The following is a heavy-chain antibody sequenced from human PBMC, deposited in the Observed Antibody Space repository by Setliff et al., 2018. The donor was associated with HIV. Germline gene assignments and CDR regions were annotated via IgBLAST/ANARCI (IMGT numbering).Heavy chain of an antibody. Sequence: GGSLRLSCAGSGFMFSDYWLHWVRQAPGKGLEWVADIKDDESEKYYVDSVRGRFTISRDNARNSLFLQMNNLRAEDTAVYYCAGDSGTTLGATRPGYWGQGTLVTVSS. D-gene: IGHD1-26*01. CDR2: IKDDESEK. CDR3: AGDSGTTLGATRPGY. V-gene: IGHV3-7*01. CDR1: GFMFSDYW. J-gene: IGHJ4*02.